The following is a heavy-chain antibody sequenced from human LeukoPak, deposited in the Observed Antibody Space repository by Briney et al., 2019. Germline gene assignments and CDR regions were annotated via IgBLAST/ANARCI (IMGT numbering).Heavy chain of an antibody. CDR2: MNPNSGNT. CDR3: ARGPGGSSWSNWFDP. J-gene: IGHJ5*02. D-gene: IGHD6-13*01. Sequence: GASVKVSCKASGYTFTSYDINWVRQATGQGLEWMGWMNPNSGNTGYAQKFQGRVTITRNTSISTAYMELSNLRSEDTAVYYCARGPGGSSWSNWFDPWGQGTLVTVSS. CDR1: GYTFTSYD. V-gene: IGHV1-8*03.